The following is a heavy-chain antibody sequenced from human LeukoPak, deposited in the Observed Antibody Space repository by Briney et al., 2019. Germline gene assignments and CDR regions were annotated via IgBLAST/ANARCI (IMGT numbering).Heavy chain of an antibody. D-gene: IGHD3-22*01. J-gene: IGHJ6*03. CDR1: GGTFSSYA. Sequence: SVKVSCKASGGTFSSYAISWVRQAPGQGLEWMGGIIPIFGTANYAQKFQGRVTITADESTSTAYMELSSLRSEDTAVYYCARDTYYYDTPTPTSYYYYMDVWGKGTTVTISS. CDR3: ARDTYYYDTPTPTSYYYYMDV. CDR2: IIPIFGTA. V-gene: IGHV1-69*13.